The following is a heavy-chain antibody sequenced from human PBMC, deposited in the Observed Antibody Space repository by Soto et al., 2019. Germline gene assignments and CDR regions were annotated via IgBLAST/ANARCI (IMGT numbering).Heavy chain of an antibody. Sequence: SQTLSLTCAISGDSVSSNSAAWNWIRQSPSRGLEWLGRTYYRSKWYNDYAVSVKSRITINPDTSKNQFSLQLNSVTPEDTAVYYCARNIAARQRGINWFDPWGQGTLVTSPQ. D-gene: IGHD6-6*01. CDR3: ARNIAARQRGINWFDP. J-gene: IGHJ5*02. CDR1: GDSVSSNSAA. CDR2: TYYRSKWYN. V-gene: IGHV6-1*01.